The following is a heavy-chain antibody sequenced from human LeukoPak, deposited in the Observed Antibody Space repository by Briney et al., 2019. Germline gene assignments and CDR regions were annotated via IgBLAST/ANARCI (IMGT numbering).Heavy chain of an antibody. CDR1: GFTVSSSY. V-gene: IGHV3-20*04. Sequence: GGSLRLSCAASGFTVSSSYMSWVRQAPGKGLEWVSGINWNGGSTGYAVSVKGRFTISRDSAKNSLYLQMNSLRAEDTALYYCARDLGYKDYVSAFDIWGQGTMVTVSS. D-gene: IGHD5-24*01. J-gene: IGHJ3*02. CDR3: ARDLGYKDYVSAFDI. CDR2: INWNGGST.